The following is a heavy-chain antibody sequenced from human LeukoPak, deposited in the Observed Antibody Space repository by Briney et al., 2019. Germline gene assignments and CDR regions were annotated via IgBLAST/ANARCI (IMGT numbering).Heavy chain of an antibody. D-gene: IGHD2-15*01. CDR3: ARGRGDCSGGSCYLFDY. V-gene: IGHV4-34*01. Sequence: SETLSLTCAAYGGSFSGYYWSWIRQPPGKGLEWIGEINHSGSTNYNPSLKSRATISVDTSKNQFSLKLSSVTAADTPVYYCARGRGDCSGGSCYLFDYWGQGTLVTVSS. J-gene: IGHJ4*02. CDR2: INHSGST. CDR1: GGSFSGYY.